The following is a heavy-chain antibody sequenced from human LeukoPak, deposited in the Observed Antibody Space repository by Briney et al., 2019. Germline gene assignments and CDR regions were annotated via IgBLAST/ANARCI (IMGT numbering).Heavy chain of an antibody. CDR1: GFTFSGYG. D-gene: IGHD2-8*01. J-gene: IGHJ4*02. CDR2: IRSDGSEK. V-gene: IGHV3-30*02. CDR3: AKDHCTASSEDDYLDY. Sequence: GGSLRPSCAASGFTFSGYGMHWVRQAPGKGLQWGAFIRSDGSEKQYTESLKARFTISRDNSKNTLFLQINSLRGEDTAVYYCAKDHCTASSEDDYLDYWGQGTLVTVSS.